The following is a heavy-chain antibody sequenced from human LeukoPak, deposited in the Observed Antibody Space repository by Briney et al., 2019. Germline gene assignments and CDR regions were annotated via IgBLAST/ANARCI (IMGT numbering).Heavy chain of an antibody. CDR2: IYYSGST. CDR1: GGSISSYY. CDR3: ARDLRGYDFWSGQGSNWFDP. Sequence: PSETLSLTCTVSGGSISSYYWSWIRQPPGKGLEWIGYIYYSGSTNYNPSLKSRVTISVDTSKNQFSLKLSSVTAADTAVYYCARDLRGYDFWSGQGSNWFDPWGQGTLVTVSS. J-gene: IGHJ5*02. V-gene: IGHV4-59*01. D-gene: IGHD3-3*01.